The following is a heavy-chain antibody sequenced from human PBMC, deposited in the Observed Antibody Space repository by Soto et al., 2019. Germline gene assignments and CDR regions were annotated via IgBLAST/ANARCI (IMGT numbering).Heavy chain of an antibody. CDR2: AHHSGRT. CDR3: ARSEATGLDY. Sequence: QVQLQESGPGLVKPSGTQSLTCTVAGGYMSSSNWWSWVRQSPGKGLEWIGEAHHSGRTNYNPSLKSRVTISVDKSKNHFSLKLSSVTAADTAVYYCARSEATGLDYWGQGTLVTVSS. V-gene: IGHV4-4*02. D-gene: IGHD1-26*01. CDR1: GGYMSSSNW. J-gene: IGHJ4*02.